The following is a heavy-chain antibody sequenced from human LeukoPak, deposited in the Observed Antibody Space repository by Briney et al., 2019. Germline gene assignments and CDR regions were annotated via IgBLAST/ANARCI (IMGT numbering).Heavy chain of an antibody. CDR3: VREPGPGYFDY. D-gene: IGHD6-13*01. CDR1: GFMFSKTG. V-gene: IGHV3-30*03. J-gene: IGHJ4*02. Sequence: GGSLRLSCAASGFMFSKTGVHWVRQALGKGLEWVAAISYDGSDKYYAASLKGRFTISRDNSKNTLYLQINSLRFEDTAVYYCVREPGPGYFDYWGQGTLVTVSS. CDR2: ISYDGSDK.